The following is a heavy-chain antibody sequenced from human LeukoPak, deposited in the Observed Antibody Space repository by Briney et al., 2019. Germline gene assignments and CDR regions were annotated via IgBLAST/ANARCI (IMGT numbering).Heavy chain of an antibody. D-gene: IGHD4-23*01. V-gene: IGHV3-23*01. CDR3: AKDRAYGCNSEVVS. CDR2: IGASGEST. CDR1: VCIFSVSA. J-gene: IGHJ5*02. Sequence: GGSLRLSCAAAVCIFSVSAMTWVRQAPGKGLEWVSLIGASGESTYYSDSVKGRFTISRDNAKNTLYLQINSLICEDTAVFYCAKDRAYGCNSEVVSWGQGTLVTVSS.